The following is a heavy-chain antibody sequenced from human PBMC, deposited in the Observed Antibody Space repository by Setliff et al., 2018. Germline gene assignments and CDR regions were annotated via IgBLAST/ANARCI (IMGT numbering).Heavy chain of an antibody. CDR2: TIPNFGTT. CDR1: GATFSSHG. V-gene: IGHV1-69*05. J-gene: IGHJ6*03. Sequence: GASVKVSCKASGATFSSHGISWVRQAPGQGLEWLGGTIPNFGTTNYAQEFQGRVTIITDESTSTAYMELSSLRFEDTAVYYCAREGVDTRSSTDYRYYMDVWGKGTTVTVSS. CDR3: AREGVDTRSSTDYRYYMDV. D-gene: IGHD5-18*01.